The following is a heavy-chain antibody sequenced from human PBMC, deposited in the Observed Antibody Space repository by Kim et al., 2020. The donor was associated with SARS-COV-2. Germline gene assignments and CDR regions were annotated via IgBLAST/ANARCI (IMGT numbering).Heavy chain of an antibody. CDR2: ISYDGSNK. D-gene: IGHD4-17*01. J-gene: IGHJ5*02. V-gene: IGHV3-30*18. Sequence: GGSLRLSCAASGFTFSSYGMHWVRQAPGKGLEWVAVISYDGSNKYYADSVKGRFTISRDNSKNTLYLQMNSLRAEDTAVYYCAKVYGRYGDYGDWFDPWGQGTLVTVSS. CDR3: AKVYGRYGDYGDWFDP. CDR1: GFTFSSYG.